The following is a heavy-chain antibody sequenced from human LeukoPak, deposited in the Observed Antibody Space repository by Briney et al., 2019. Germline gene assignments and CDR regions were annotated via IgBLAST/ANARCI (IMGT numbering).Heavy chain of an antibody. D-gene: IGHD4-11*01. J-gene: IGHJ4*02. V-gene: IGHV3-11*01. CDR1: GVTFSDYY. CDR2: ISSSGSAI. Sequence: VGSLRLSCAASGVTFSDYYVSCVREAPGKGRGWGSYISSSGSAIYYADSVKGRFTISRDNAKNSLYLQMNSLRAEDTAVYYSAGVSAYSDFDSWGQGNLVTVSP. CDR3: AGVSAYSDFDS.